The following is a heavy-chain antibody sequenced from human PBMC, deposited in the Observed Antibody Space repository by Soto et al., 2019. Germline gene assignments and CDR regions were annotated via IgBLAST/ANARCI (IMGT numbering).Heavy chain of an antibody. CDR3: TRQRYGSGSSPLINENYYYGMDV. Sequence: GGSLRLSCAASGFTFSGSAMHWVRQASGKGLEWVGRIRSKANSYATAYAASVKGRFTISRDDSKNTAYLQMNSLKTEDTAVYYCTRQRYGSGSSPLINENYYYGMDVWGQGTTVTVSS. J-gene: IGHJ6*02. V-gene: IGHV3-73*01. D-gene: IGHD3-10*01. CDR2: IRSKANSYAT. CDR1: GFTFSGSA.